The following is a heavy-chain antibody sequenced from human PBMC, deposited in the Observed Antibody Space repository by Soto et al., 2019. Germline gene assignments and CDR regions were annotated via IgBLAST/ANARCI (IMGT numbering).Heavy chain of an antibody. CDR1: GGPMTSGAYY. CDR2: VYYRGRS. J-gene: IGHJ4*02. D-gene: IGHD2-8*01. V-gene: IGHV4-39*01. Sequence: PSETLSLTCSVSGGPMTSGAYYWGWIRQSPGKGLEWIGSVYYRGRSYSKSSVKSRVTISVDTSKNQFSLNLNSVTASDTAVYFCVSQRTSVLTQAYFDYWGPGALVTVSS. CDR3: VSQRTSVLTQAYFDY.